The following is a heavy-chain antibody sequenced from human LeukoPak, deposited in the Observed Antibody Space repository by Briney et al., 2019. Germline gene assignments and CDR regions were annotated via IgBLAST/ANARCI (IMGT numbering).Heavy chain of an antibody. D-gene: IGHD3-16*01. J-gene: IGHJ6*03. CDR2: IYTSGST. CDR3: AREKIGTGTVLGKDYYYMDV. CDR1: GGSISSGSYY. Sequence: PSETLSLTCTVSGGSISSGSYYWSWIRQPAGKGLEWIGRIYTSGSTNYNPSLKSRVTISVDTSKNQFSLKLSSVTAADTAMYYCAREKIGTGTVLGKDYYYMDVWGKGTTVTVSS. V-gene: IGHV4-61*02.